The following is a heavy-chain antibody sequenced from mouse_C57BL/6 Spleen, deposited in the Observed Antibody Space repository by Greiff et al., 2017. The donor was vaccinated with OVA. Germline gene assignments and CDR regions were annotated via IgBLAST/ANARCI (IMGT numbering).Heavy chain of an antibody. Sequence: QVQLQQPGTDLVKPGASVKLSCKASGYTFTSYWMHWVKQRPGQGLEWIGNINPSNGGTNYNEKFKSKATLTVDKSSSTAYMQLSSLTSEDSAVYYCARCFGNYEAWFADWGQGTLVTVAA. V-gene: IGHV1-53*01. J-gene: IGHJ3*01. D-gene: IGHD2-1*01. CDR2: INPSNGGT. CDR1: GYTFTSYW. CDR3: ARCFGNYEAWFAD.